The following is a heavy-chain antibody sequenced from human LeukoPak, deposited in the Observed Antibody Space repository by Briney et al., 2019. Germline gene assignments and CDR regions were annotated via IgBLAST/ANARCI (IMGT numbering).Heavy chain of an antibody. CDR1: GFTFSSYN. CDR3: ARDRYGSAFDI. V-gene: IGHV3-21*01. J-gene: IGHJ3*02. Sequence: PGGSLRLSCAASGFTFSSYNIYWIRQAPGKGREWVSSISTSSTYIYYADSVKGRFTISRDNAKNSLYLQMSSLRAEDTAVYYCARDRYGSAFDIWGQGTMVTVS. D-gene: IGHD4-17*01. CDR2: ISTSSTYI.